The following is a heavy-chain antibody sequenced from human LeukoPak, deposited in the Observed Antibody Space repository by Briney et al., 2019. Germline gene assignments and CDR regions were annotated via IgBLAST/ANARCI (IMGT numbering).Heavy chain of an antibody. CDR1: GDSIGSYY. J-gene: IGHJ4*02. CDR3: ARDFGPAGYSSGWYGIFDY. CDR2: IHYSGST. D-gene: IGHD6-19*01. V-gene: IGHV4-59*01. Sequence: PSETLSLTCTVSGDSIGSYYWSWIRRPPGKGLEWIGYIHYSGSTNYNPSLKSRVTISVDTSKNQFSLKLRSVTAADTAVYYCARDFGPAGYSSGWYGIFDYWGQGILVTVSS.